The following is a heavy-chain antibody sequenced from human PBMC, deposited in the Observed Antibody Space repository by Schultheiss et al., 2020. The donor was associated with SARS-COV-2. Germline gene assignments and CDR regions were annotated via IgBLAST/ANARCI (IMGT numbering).Heavy chain of an antibody. D-gene: IGHD3-16*01. CDR3: ARGLRGAVYFDY. V-gene: IGHV4-31*03. CDR1: GGSISSGGYY. Sequence: SETLSLTCTVSGGSISSGGYYWRWIRQHPGKGLEWIGYIYYSGSTYYNPSLKSRVTISVDTSKNQFSLKLSSVTAADTAVYYCARGLRGAVYFDYWGQGTLVTVSS. J-gene: IGHJ4*02. CDR2: IYYSGST.